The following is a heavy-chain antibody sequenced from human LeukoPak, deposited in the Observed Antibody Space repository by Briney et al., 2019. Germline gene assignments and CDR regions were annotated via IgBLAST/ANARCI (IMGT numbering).Heavy chain of an antibody. CDR3: ARHLNRLIEFGWYFDL. J-gene: IGHJ2*01. Sequence: SETLSLTCTVSGGSISSYYWSWIRQPPGKGLEWIGYIYYSGSTNYNPSLKSRVTISVDTSKNQFSLKLSSVTAADTAVYYCARHLNRLIEFGWYFDLWGRGTLVTVSS. V-gene: IGHV4-59*08. CDR2: IYYSGST. D-gene: IGHD3-16*01. CDR1: GGSISSYY.